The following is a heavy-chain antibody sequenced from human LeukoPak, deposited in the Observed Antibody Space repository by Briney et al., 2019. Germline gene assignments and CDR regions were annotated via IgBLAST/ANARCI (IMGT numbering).Heavy chain of an antibody. CDR2: LSYDGSNK. V-gene: IGHV3-30-3*01. CDR1: GFIFSSYA. Sequence: GGSLRLSCAASGFIFSSYAMRWVRQAPGQGLGWGAVLSYDGSNKYYGDSVEGRFTISRDDSKNTLYLQMNSLRGDDTAVYYCARDRHSGSYYGYFDCWGQGTLVSVSS. CDR3: ARDRHSGSYYGYFDC. J-gene: IGHJ4*02. D-gene: IGHD1-26*01.